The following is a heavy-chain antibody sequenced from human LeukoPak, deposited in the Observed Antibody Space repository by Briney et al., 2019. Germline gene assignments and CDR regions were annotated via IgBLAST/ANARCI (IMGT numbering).Heavy chain of an antibody. V-gene: IGHV1-46*01. CDR3: ARGLYYYDSSGYYEDY. Sequence: ASVKVSCKASGYTLTSYYMHWVRQAPGQGLEWMGIINPSGGSTSYAQKFQGRVTMTRGTSTSTVYMELSSLGSEDTAVYYCARGLYYYDSSGYYEDYWGQGTLVTVSS. D-gene: IGHD3-22*01. CDR1: GYTLTSYY. J-gene: IGHJ4*02. CDR2: INPSGGST.